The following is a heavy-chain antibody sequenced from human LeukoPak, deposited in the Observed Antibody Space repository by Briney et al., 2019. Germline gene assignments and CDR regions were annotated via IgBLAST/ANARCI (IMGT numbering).Heavy chain of an antibody. V-gene: IGHV1-69*05. J-gene: IGHJ4*02. Sequence: SVKVSCKASGGTFSSYAISWVRQAPGQGLEWMGRIIPIFGTANYAQKFQGRVTITTDESTGTAYMELSSLRSEDTAVYYCGRGYCSGGSCLKIDYWGQGTLVTVSS. CDR2: IIPIFGTA. D-gene: IGHD2-15*01. CDR3: GRGYCSGGSCLKIDY. CDR1: GGTFSSYA.